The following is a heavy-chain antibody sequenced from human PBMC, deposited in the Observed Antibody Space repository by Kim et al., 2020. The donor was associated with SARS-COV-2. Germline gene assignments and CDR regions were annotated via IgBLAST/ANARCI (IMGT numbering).Heavy chain of an antibody. J-gene: IGHJ6*01. V-gene: IGHV3-23*01. Sequence: GGSLRLSCAASGFTFSSYAMSWVRQAPGKGLEWVSAISGSGGSTYYADSVKGRFTISRDNSKNMLYLQMNSLRAEDTAVYYCAKRPIAVAGTGTHGMDVWGQGTTVTVSS. CDR2: ISGSGGST. CDR3: AKRPIAVAGTGTHGMDV. D-gene: IGHD6-19*01. CDR1: GFTFSSYA.